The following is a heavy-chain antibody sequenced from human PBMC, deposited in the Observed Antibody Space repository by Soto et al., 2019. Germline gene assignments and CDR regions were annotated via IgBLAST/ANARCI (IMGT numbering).Heavy chain of an antibody. CDR3: ARDLEMSYPKGIAVAGTYFDY. CDR1: GFTFSSYG. V-gene: IGHV3-30*19. J-gene: IGHJ4*02. D-gene: IGHD6-19*01. Sequence: GGSLRFSCAASGFTFSSYGMHWVRQAPGKGLEWVAVISYDGSNKYYADSVKGRFTISRDNSKNTLYLQMNSLRAEDTAVYYCARDLEMSYPKGIAVAGTYFDYWGQGTLVTVSS. CDR2: ISYDGSNK.